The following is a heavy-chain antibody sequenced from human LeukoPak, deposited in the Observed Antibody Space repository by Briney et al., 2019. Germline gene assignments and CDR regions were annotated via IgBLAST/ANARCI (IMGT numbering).Heavy chain of an antibody. CDR1: GGSISGYY. CDR2: INHSGST. CDR3: ARGKRGKGYYYYYGMDV. J-gene: IGHJ6*02. V-gene: IGHV4-34*01. D-gene: IGHD4-23*01. Sequence: SETLSLTCTVSGGSISGYYWSWIRQPPGKGLEWIGEINHSGSTNYNPSLKSRVTISVDTSKNQFSLKLSSVTAADTAVYYCARGKRGKGYYYYYGMDVWGQGTTVTVSS.